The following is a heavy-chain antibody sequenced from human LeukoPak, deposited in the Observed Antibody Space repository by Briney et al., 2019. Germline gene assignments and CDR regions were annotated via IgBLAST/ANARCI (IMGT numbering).Heavy chain of an antibody. J-gene: IGHJ5*02. CDR1: GGFISTYY. V-gene: IGHV4-59*01. CDR3: ARGTNMMASLRFDP. D-gene: IGHD2-8*01. CDR2: IYYSGIT. Sequence: PSEGPFRASTTAGGFISTYYWSWFRQPPGKELVGIGYIYYSGITKYNPSVKSRVTISVDTSKNQFSLKVSSVTAADTAVYYCARGTNMMASLRFDPWGQGTLVTVSS.